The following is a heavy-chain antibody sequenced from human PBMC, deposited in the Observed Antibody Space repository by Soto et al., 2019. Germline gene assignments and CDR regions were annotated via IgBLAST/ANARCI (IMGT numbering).Heavy chain of an antibody. V-gene: IGHV1-46*01. J-gene: IGHJ4*02. CDR3: ASPIDYYDSSGSLDY. Sequence: SVKVSCKASGYTFTSYYMHWVRQAPGQGLEWMGIINPSGGSTSYAQKFQGRVTMTRDTSTSTVYMELSSLRSEDTAVYYCASPIDYYDSSGSLDYWGQGTLVTV. CDR1: GYTFTSYY. CDR2: INPSGGST. D-gene: IGHD3-22*01.